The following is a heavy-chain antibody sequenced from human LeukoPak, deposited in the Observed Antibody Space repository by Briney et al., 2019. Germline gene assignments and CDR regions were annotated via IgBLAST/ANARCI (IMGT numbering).Heavy chain of an antibody. J-gene: IGHJ4*02. Sequence: GGSLRLSCAASALTFNNYGMHWVRQAPGKGLEWVAVISYDGSYKYYTDSVKGRFTISRDNSKNTLHLQMNSLRADDTAVYYCAKFLSDGYDYWGQGTPVTVSS. V-gene: IGHV3-30*18. CDR2: ISYDGSYK. D-gene: IGHD6-13*01. CDR3: AKFLSDGYDY. CDR1: ALTFNNYG.